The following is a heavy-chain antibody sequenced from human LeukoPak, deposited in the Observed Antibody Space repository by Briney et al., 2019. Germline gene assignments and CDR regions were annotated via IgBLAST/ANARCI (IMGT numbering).Heavy chain of an antibody. J-gene: IGHJ4*02. CDR2: IYYSGST. Sequence: SQTLSLTCTVSGGSISSGGYYWSWIRQHPGKGLEWIGYIYYSGSTYYNPSLKSRVTISVDTSKNQFSLKLSSVTAADTAVYYCTRLYYYGDYARDYWGQGTLVTVSS. CDR3: TRLYYYGDYARDY. CDR1: GGSISSGGYY. D-gene: IGHD4-17*01. V-gene: IGHV4-31*03.